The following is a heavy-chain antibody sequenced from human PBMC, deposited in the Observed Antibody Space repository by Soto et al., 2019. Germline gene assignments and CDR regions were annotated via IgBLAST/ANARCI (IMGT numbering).Heavy chain of an antibody. CDR1: GYTFTSYV. CDR3: ARTLYGDNVDY. D-gene: IGHD4-17*01. CDR2: INAGNDNT. Sequence: ASVKVSCKAYGYTFTSYVMHWVRQAPGQRLEWMGWINAGNDNTEYSQKFKGRVTITRDTSATTAYMELSGLRSEDTAVYYCARTLYGDNVDYWGQGTLVTVSS. V-gene: IGHV1-3*01. J-gene: IGHJ4*02.